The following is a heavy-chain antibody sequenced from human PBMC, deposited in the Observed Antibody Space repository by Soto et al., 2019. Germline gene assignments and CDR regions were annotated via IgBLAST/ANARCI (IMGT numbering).Heavy chain of an antibody. CDR2: INPHSGDT. D-gene: IGHD6-13*01. J-gene: IGHJ4*02. CDR1: GYTFTAYY. V-gene: IGHV1-2*02. CDR3: ATQQDRGIIAAGFDH. Sequence: QVQLVHSGAEVKKPGASVKVSCRASGYTFTAYYMHWVRQAPGQGREWMGWINPHSGDTHYAQKFQGRVTTTRDTYITTAYRERTSLKSDDTAVYYGATQQDRGIIAAGFDHWGQGALVTDSS.